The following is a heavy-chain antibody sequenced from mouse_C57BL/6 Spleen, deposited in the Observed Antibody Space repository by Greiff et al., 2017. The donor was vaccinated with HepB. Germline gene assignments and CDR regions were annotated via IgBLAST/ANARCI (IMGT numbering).Heavy chain of an antibody. V-gene: IGHV14-2*01. Sequence: DVKLVESGAELVKPGASVKLSCTASGFNIKDYYMHWVKQRTEQGLEWIGRIDPEDGETKYAPKFQGKATITADTSSNTAYLQLSSLTSEDTAVYYCASGGLGRFFDYWGQGTTLTVSS. CDR3: ASGGLGRFFDY. CDR1: GFNIKDYY. CDR2: IDPEDGET. D-gene: IGHD4-1*01. J-gene: IGHJ2*01.